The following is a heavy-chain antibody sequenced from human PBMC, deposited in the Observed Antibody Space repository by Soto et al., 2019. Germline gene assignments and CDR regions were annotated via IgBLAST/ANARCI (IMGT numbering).Heavy chain of an antibody. CDR1: ENTFTNYD. V-gene: IGHV1-8*01. CDR2: LNPNNGNT. Sequence: QAQLEQSGAEVKEPGASVKVSCKASENTFTNYDIIWVRQAPGQGLEWMGWLNPNNGNTGYAPKFRGRVTMTRDPSKRTALMEMSSLRAEDTAVYCCSRSEVGDDTDVWGKGTAVTACS. D-gene: IGHD3-3*01. J-gene: IGHJ6*03. CDR3: SRSEVGDDTDV.